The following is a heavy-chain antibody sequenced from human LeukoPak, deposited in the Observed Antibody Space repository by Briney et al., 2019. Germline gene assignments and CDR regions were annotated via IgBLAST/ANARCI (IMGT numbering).Heavy chain of an antibody. CDR3: ARRYSSGWWIDY. D-gene: IGHD6-19*01. J-gene: IGHJ4*02. Sequence: GGSLRLSCVGSGFTISNYWMHWVRQAPGTGLVWVSRIHPDGSITTYADSVKGRFTISRDNSKNTLYLQMNTLRAEDTAVYYCARRYSSGWWIDYWGQGTLVTVSS. CDR1: GFTISNYW. CDR2: IHPDGSIT. V-gene: IGHV3-74*03.